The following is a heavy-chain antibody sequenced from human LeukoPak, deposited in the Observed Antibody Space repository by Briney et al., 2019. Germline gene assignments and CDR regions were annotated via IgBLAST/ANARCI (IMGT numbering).Heavy chain of an antibody. CDR1: GFTFNTYW. CDR3: ARDSLGSGNYYNNYYYGMDV. J-gene: IGHJ6*02. V-gene: IGHV3-7*01. Sequence: GGSLRLSCAASGFTFNTYWMSWVRQAPGKGLEWVANTKQDGSEKYYVDSVKGRFTISRDNAKNSLYLQMNSLRAEDTAVYYCARDSLGSGNYYNNYYYGMDVWGQGTTVTVSS. CDR2: TKQDGSEK. D-gene: IGHD3-10*01.